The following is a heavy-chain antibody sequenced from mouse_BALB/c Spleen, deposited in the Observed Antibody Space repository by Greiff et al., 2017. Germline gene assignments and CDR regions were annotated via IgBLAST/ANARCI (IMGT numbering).Heavy chain of an antibody. D-gene: IGHD2-12*01. Sequence: VQLQQSAAELARPGASVKMSCKASGYTFTSYTMHWVKQRPGQGLEWIGYINPSSGYTEYNQKFKDKTTLTADKSSSTAYMQLSSLTSEDSAVYYCAKYDLMEYYAMDYWGQGTSVTVSS. CDR1: GYTFTSYT. CDR2: INPSSGYT. CDR3: AKYDLMEYYAMDY. V-gene: IGHV1-4*02. J-gene: IGHJ4*01.